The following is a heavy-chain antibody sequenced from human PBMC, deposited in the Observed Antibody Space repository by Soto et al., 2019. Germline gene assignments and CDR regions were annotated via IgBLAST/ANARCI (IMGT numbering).Heavy chain of an antibody. Sequence: GGSLRLSFAASGFTFSSYSMNWVRQAPGKGLEWVSAISSSSSSTYYADSVKGRFAISRDNSKNTLYLQMNSLRAEDTAVYYWAKDSGWYYYFQHWGQGTLVTVSS. J-gene: IGHJ1*01. D-gene: IGHD6-19*01. V-gene: IGHV3-23*01. CDR2: ISSSSSST. CDR3: AKDSGWYYYFQH. CDR1: GFTFSSYS.